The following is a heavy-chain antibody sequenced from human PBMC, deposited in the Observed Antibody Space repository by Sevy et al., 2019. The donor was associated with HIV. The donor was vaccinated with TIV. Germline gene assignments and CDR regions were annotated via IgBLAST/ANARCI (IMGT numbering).Heavy chain of an antibody. Sequence: GGCLRLSCAASGFRFSDYAVHWVRQAPGTGLEWVADISYDGNYKNYADSVKGRFTISRDNSKNTLFLQVSSLKAEDTAIYYCARVGYFYDSSGCSTYYYYGMDVWGQGTTVTVSS. CDR2: ISYDGNYK. J-gene: IGHJ6*02. CDR3: ARVGYFYDSSGCSTYYYYGMDV. CDR1: GFRFSDYA. V-gene: IGHV3-30-3*01. D-gene: IGHD3-22*01.